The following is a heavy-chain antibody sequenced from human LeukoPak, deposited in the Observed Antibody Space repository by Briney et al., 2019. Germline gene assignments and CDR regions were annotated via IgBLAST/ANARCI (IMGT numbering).Heavy chain of an antibody. D-gene: IGHD1-7*01. CDR3: ARGGSNWNYQYYFDC. J-gene: IGHJ4*02. V-gene: IGHV1-18*01. Sequence: ASVKVSCKASGYTFTSYGVTWVRQAPGQGLEWMGWISAYSGTTNYAQKFQGRVTMTIDTSTTTAYMELRGLAFDDTAVYYCARGGSNWNYQYYFDCWGQGTLVTVSS. CDR1: GYTFTSYG. CDR2: ISAYSGTT.